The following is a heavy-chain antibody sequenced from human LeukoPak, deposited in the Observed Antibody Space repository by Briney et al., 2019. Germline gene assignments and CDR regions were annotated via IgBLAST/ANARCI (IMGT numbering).Heavy chain of an antibody. Sequence: SGTLSLTCTVSGGSISSSSYYWGWIRQPPGKGLEWIGSIYYSGSTYYNPSLKSRVTISVDTSKNQFSLKLSSVTAADTAVYYCARHKRYSSTKFDYWGQGTLVTVSS. J-gene: IGHJ4*02. CDR1: GGSISSSSYY. CDR3: ARHKRYSSTKFDY. CDR2: IYYSGST. D-gene: IGHD6-13*01. V-gene: IGHV4-39*01.